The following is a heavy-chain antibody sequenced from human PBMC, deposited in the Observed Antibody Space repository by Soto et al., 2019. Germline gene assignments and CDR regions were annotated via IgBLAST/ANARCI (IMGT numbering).Heavy chain of an antibody. CDR1: GGTFSSYA. Sequence: QVQLVQSGAEVKKPGSSVKVSCKASGGTFSSYAINWVRQAPGQGLEWMGGIIPIFGTANYAQKFQGRVTIXVDXSXSTAYMELSSLTSEDTAVYYCARSSGHYSYYYGMDVWGQGTTVTVSS. CDR2: IIPIFGTA. D-gene: IGHD3-22*01. CDR3: ARSSGHYSYYYGMDV. J-gene: IGHJ6*02. V-gene: IGHV1-69*12.